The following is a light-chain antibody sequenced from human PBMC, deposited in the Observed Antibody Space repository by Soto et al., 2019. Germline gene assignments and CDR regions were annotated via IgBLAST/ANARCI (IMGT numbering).Light chain of an antibody. J-gene: IGKJ1*01. CDR2: GAC. Sequence: EIVLTQSPGTLSVSPGERATLSCRASQSVSSKLAWYQQKPGQAPRLLFYGACTWAAGIPARFSGSGSETEVTLSISSLQSEDFAVYYCQQYNNWPGTFGQGTKVEIK. CDR3: QQYNNWPGT. CDR1: QSVSSK. V-gene: IGKV3-15*01.